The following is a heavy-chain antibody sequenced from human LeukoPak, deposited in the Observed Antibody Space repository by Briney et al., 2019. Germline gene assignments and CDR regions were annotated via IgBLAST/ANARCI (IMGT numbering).Heavy chain of an antibody. CDR1: GGSFSDYY. D-gene: IGHD3-10*01. V-gene: IGHV4-59*01. CDR3: ARTSRHYYGSGKNLTPWPAGLDV. J-gene: IGHJ6*02. CDR2: SGSA. Sequence: SETLSLTCPVSGGSFSDYYWTWIRQPPGKGLEWIGYSGSANYNPSLQSRVTISVDTSKRHFSLTLSSVTAADTAVYYCARTSRHYYGSGKNLTPWPAGLDVWGQGTTVTVS.